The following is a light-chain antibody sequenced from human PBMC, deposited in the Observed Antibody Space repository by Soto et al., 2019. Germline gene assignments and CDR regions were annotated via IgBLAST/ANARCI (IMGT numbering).Light chain of an antibody. CDR1: QSVGGN. V-gene: IGKV3-20*01. J-gene: IGKJ5*01. CDR2: GAS. Sequence: EIVMPQSPGTLSLSPGDRATLSCRASQSVGGNVAWYQQIPGQPPKLLIFGASSRATGIADKFSGSGSGTDFTLTISRLEPEDFALYYCQHYGAAPITFGQGTRLEIK. CDR3: QHYGAAPIT.